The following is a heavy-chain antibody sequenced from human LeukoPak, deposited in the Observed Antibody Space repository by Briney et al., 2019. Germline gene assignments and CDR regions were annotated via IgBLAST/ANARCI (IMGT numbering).Heavy chain of an antibody. D-gene: IGHD3-3*01. J-gene: IGHJ4*02. Sequence: GSSVEVSCKASGGTFSSYAISWVRQAPGQGLEWMGGIIPIFGTANYAQKFQGRVTITADESTSTAYMELSSLRSEDTAVYYCARGGGDFWSGYSYYFDYWGQGTLVTVSS. V-gene: IGHV1-69*01. CDR1: GGTFSSYA. CDR3: ARGGGDFWSGYSYYFDY. CDR2: IIPIFGTA.